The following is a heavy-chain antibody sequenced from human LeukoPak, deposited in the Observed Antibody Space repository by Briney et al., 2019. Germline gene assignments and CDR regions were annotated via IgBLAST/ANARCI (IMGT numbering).Heavy chain of an antibody. CDR2: ISGSGGST. CDR3: AKDPGGGGAFDI. CDR1: GFTFDSYT. V-gene: IGHV3-23*01. Sequence: GGSLRLSCAASGFTFDSYTMSWVRQAPGKGLEWVSAISGSGGSTYYADSVKGRFTISRDNSKNTLYLQMNSLRAEDTAVYYCAKDPGGGGAFDIWGQGTMVTVSS. D-gene: IGHD3-16*01. J-gene: IGHJ3*02.